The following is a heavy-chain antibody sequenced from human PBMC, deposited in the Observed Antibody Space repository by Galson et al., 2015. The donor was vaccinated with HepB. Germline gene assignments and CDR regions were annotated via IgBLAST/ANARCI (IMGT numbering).Heavy chain of an antibody. V-gene: IGHV3-21*01. CDR3: ARDPGRSTYGGGLSFYY. J-gene: IGHJ4*02. D-gene: IGHD4-17*01. Sequence: SLRLSCAASGFTFSSYTMSWVRQAPGKGLEWVSTISSGGAYIYYADSVKGRFTISRDNAKNSLYLQLNSLRAEDTAVYYCARDPGRSTYGGGLSFYYWGKRSLVTLSS. CDR2: ISSGGAYI. CDR1: GFTFSSYT.